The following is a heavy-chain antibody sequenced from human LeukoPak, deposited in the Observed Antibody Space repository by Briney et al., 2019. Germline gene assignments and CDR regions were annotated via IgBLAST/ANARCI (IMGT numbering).Heavy chain of an antibody. J-gene: IGHJ4*02. D-gene: IGHD4-17*01. Sequence: PGGSLRLSCAASGFTVSSNYMSWVRQAPGKGLEWVSVIYTGGNTYSADSVKGRFTISRDNSKNTLYLQKNRLRAEDTAVYYCAREGDYNCYFDYWGQGTLVTVSS. CDR3: AREGDYNCYFDY. CDR1: GFTVSSNY. CDR2: IYTGGNT. V-gene: IGHV3-66*01.